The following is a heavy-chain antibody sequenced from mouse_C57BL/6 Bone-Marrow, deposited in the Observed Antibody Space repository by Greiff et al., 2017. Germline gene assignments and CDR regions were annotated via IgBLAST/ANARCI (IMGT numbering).Heavy chain of an antibody. CDR2: IDPETGGT. Sequence: VKLQESGAELVRPGASVTLSCKASGYTFTDYEMHWVKQTPVHGLEWIGAIDPETGGTAYNQKFKGKAILTADKSSRTAYMDLRSLTSEASAVYYCTRWDYYAHLDYWGQGTTLTVSS. D-gene: IGHD1-1*01. CDR3: TRWDYYAHLDY. CDR1: GYTFTDYE. J-gene: IGHJ2*01. V-gene: IGHV1-15*01.